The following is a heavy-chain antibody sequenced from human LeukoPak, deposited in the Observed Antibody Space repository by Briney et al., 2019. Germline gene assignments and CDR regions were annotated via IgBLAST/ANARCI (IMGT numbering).Heavy chain of an antibody. CDR3: AKQLGYCSDGSCYFPY. CDR2: ISNNGGYT. D-gene: IGHD2-15*01. Sequence: GGSLRLSCVGSGFEESGFNFRNSGMHWVRQAPGKGLEWVSAISNNGGYTYYADSVQGRFTISRDNSKSTLCLQMNSLRAEDTAVYYCAKQLGYCSDGSCYFPYWGQGTLVTVSS. J-gene: IGHJ4*02. V-gene: IGHV3-23*01. CDR1: GFEESGFNFRNSG.